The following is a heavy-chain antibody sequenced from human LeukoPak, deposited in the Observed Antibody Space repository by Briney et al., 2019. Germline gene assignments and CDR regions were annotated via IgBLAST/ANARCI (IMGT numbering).Heavy chain of an antibody. CDR3: TRGPIQVWLYYGMDV. CDR1: GFTFGDHA. CDR2: VRSKAYGGTT. V-gene: IGHV3-49*04. D-gene: IGHD5-18*01. J-gene: IGHJ6*02. Sequence: GALRLSCTASGFTFGDHAMGWVRQAPGKGLEWVGFVRSKAYGGTTEYAASVKGRFIISRDDFKSIAYLQMNSLKTEDTAVYYCTRGPIQVWLYYGMDVWGQGTTVIVSS.